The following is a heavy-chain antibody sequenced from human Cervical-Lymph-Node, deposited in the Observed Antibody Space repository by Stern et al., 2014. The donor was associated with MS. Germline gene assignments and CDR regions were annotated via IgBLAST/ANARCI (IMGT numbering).Heavy chain of an antibody. CDR3: TRGVRGNDYYGMDV. CDR1: GFTFGGYA. D-gene: IGHD3-10*01. CDR2: IRGKAYGGTT. V-gene: IGHV3-49*03. J-gene: IGHJ6*02. Sequence: VQLVESGGGLVQPGRSLRLSCTASGFTFGGYAMSWFRQAPGKGLEWVGFIRGKAYGGTTDYAAYVRGRFTISRDDSKGIAYLQMNSLKIEDAGVYYCTRGVRGNDYYGMDVWGQGTTVTVSS.